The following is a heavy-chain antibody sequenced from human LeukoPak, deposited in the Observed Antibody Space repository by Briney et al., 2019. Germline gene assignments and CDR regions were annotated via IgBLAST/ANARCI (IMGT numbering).Heavy chain of an antibody. CDR3: ARLSCGGTSWPTLPYNHFDP. D-gene: IGHD2-21*01. V-gene: IGHV4-39*01. CDR1: GGSISSRGFF. Sequence: SETLPLTCTVSGGSISSRGFFWGWIRQPPGKGPECIGSVYYDGVTYYHASLKSRITISVDTSKDHFSLNLRSVTPADTAVYFCARLSCGGTSWPTLPYNHFDPWGQGVLVIVSS. J-gene: IGHJ5*02. CDR2: VYYDGVT.